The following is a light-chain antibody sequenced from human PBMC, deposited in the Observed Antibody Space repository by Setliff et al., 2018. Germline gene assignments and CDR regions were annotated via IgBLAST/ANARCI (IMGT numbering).Light chain of an antibody. CDR2: DVS. Sequence: QSVLTQPASVSGSPGQAITISCTGTSSDVGGYNSVSWYQHHPGRAPKFMIYDVSKRPSGVSNRFSGSKSGNTASLTISGLQAEDEADYYCFSCTSSSPDVFGSGTKVTVL. CDR3: FSCTSSSPDV. CDR1: SSDVGGYNS. J-gene: IGLJ1*01. V-gene: IGLV2-14*03.